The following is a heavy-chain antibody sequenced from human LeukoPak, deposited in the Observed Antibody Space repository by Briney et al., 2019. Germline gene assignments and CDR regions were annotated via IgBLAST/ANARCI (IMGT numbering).Heavy chain of an antibody. CDR1: GFTFSDYY. Sequence: GGSLRLSCAASGFTFSDYYMSWIRQAPGKGLEWVSYISSSGSTIYYADSVKGRFTISRDNSKNTLYLQMNSLRAEDTAVYYCAKDTHIVGYYFDYWGQGTLVTVSS. V-gene: IGHV3-11*04. CDR2: ISSSGSTI. D-gene: IGHD2-21*01. J-gene: IGHJ4*02. CDR3: AKDTHIVGYYFDY.